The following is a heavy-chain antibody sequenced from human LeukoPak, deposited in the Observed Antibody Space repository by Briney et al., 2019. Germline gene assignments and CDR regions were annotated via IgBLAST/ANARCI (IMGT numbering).Heavy chain of an antibody. J-gene: IGHJ4*02. CDR2: ISSSGSTI. Sequence: GGSLRLSCAASGFTFSSYWMSWVRQAPGKGLEWVSYISSSGSTIYYADSVKGRFTISRDNAKNSLYLQMNSLRAEDTAVYYCARDMEPCTNGVCYFFDYWGQGTLVTVSS. CDR1: GFTFSSYW. D-gene: IGHD2-8*01. V-gene: IGHV3-48*04. CDR3: ARDMEPCTNGVCYFFDY.